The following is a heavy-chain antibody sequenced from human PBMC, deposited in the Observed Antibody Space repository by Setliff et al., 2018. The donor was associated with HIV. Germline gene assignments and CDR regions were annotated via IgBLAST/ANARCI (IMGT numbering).Heavy chain of an antibody. V-gene: IGHV3-30*04. CDR2: MSTDGGIK. CDR1: GFTFSSYV. Sequence: GGSLRLSCAATGFTFSSYVLHWVRQAPGKGLEWVAVMSTDGGIKIYADSVKGRFTISRDNSKNTVFVQMNSLRADDTATYYGVRDLTTIVTRKVFDFWGQGTMVTVSS. CDR3: VRDLTTIVTRKVFDF. J-gene: IGHJ3*01. D-gene: IGHD4-4*01.